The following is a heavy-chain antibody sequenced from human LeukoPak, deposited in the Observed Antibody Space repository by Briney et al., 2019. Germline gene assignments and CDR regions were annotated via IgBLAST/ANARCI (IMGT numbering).Heavy chain of an antibody. CDR3: SRGSSSWYLGPGEDNWFDP. CDR2: IYTTGRT. D-gene: IGHD6-13*01. J-gene: IGHJ5*02. Sequence: SETLSLTCTVSGGSISGFHWSWIRQPPGKGLEWVGYIYTTGRTNYNPSLKSRVTMSVDTSKNQLSLKLRSVTAADTAVYYCSRGSSSWYLGPGEDNWFDPWGQGALVTVSS. CDR1: GGSISGFH. V-gene: IGHV4-4*09.